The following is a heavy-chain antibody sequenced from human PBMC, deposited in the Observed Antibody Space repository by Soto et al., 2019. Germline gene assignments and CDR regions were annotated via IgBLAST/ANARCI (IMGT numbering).Heavy chain of an antibody. CDR3: ARHQDSSGWYNYYYYYGMDV. J-gene: IGHJ6*02. D-gene: IGHD6-19*01. CDR1: CGSISSSSYY. V-gene: IGHV4-39*01. CDR2: IYYSGST. Sequence: SETLSLTCTVSCGSISSSSYYWGWIRQPPGKGLEWIGSIYYSGSTYYNPSLKSRVTISVDTSKNQFSLKLSSVTAADTAVYYCARHQDSSGWYNYYYYYGMDVWGQGTTVTVSS.